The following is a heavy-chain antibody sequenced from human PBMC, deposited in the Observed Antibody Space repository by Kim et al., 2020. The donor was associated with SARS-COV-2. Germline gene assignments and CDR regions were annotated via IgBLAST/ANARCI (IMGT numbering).Heavy chain of an antibody. J-gene: IGHJ4*02. Sequence: GGSLRLSCGLSRFNFRKFWLSWVRQAPGKGLEWLANINDDGKEKKYVDSVRGRFTISRDNDRASLFLHMFSVRAEDTAIYYCARAVPSIPETLDYWGQGALVTVSS. V-gene: IGHV3-7*03. CDR1: RFNFRKFW. D-gene: IGHD2-2*02. CDR2: INDDGKEK. CDR3: ARAVPSIPETLDY.